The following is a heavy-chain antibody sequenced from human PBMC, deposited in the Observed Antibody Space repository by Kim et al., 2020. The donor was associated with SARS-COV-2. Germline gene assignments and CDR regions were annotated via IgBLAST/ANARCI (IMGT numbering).Heavy chain of an antibody. V-gene: IGHV1-69*01. CDR3: ARPRRTGEFYAFDI. Sequence: NFQGRLTITADESRSTAHMELSSLRSEDTAVYYCARPRRTGEFYAFDIWGQGTMVTVSS. J-gene: IGHJ3*02. D-gene: IGHD3-16*01.